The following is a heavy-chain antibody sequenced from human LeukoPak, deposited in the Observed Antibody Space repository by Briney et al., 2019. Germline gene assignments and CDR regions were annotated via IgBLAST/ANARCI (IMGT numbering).Heavy chain of an antibody. Sequence: GGSLRLSCAASGFTFDDYAMHWVRQAPGKGLEWVSGISWNSGSIGYADSVKGRFTISRDNAKNSLYLQMNSLRAEDMALYYCAKGRGSYSNYYFDYWGQGTLVTVSS. D-gene: IGHD1-26*01. CDR1: GFTFDDYA. CDR2: ISWNSGSI. CDR3: AKGRGSYSNYYFDY. V-gene: IGHV3-9*03. J-gene: IGHJ4*02.